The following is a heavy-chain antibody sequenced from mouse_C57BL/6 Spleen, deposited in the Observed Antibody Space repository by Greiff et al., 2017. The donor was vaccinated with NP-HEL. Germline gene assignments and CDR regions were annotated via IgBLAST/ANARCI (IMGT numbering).Heavy chain of an antibody. J-gene: IGHJ4*01. V-gene: IGHV1-81*01. CDR2: IYPRSGNT. D-gene: IGHD2-4*01. CDR1: GYTFTSYG. CDR3: ARRSLYDYDEGYAMDY. Sequence: VKLVESGAELARPGASVKLSCKASGYTFTSYGISWVKQRTGQGLEWIGEIYPRSGNTYYTEKFKGKATLTADKSSSTAYLELRSLTSEDSAVYFCARRSLYDYDEGYAMDYWGQGTSVTVSS.